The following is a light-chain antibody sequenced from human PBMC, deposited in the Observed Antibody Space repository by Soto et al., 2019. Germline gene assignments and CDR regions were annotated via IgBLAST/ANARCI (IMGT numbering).Light chain of an antibody. Sequence: QSVQTQPASVSGPPGQSITISCTGTSNDIGEYKYVSWYQQHPGKAPKLIIYDVSNRPSGVSNRFSGSKSGNTASLTISGLQAEDEADYYCSSYTTTSTYVFGAGTKVTVL. CDR1: SNDIGEYKY. V-gene: IGLV2-14*01. CDR3: SSYTTTSTYV. CDR2: DVS. J-gene: IGLJ1*01.